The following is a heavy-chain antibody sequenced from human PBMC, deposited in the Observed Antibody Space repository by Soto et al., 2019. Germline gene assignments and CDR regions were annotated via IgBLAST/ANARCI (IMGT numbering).Heavy chain of an antibody. CDR3: ARGRRGLVIITGWFDP. J-gene: IGHJ5*02. CDR1: GGSFSGYY. V-gene: IGHV4-34*01. D-gene: IGHD3-9*01. CDR2: INHSGST. Sequence: SETLSLTCAVYGGSFSGYYWSWIRQPPGKGLEWIGEINHSGSTNYNPSLKSRVTISVDTSKNQFSLKLSSVTAADTAVYYCARGRRGLVIITGWFDPWGQGTLVTVSS.